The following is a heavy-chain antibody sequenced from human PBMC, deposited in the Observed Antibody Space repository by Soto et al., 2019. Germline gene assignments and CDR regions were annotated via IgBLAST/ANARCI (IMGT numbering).Heavy chain of an antibody. J-gene: IGHJ6*02. CDR1: GFSLSTSGMC. Sequence: ASGPTLVNPTQTLTLTCTFSGFSLSTSGMCVSWIRQPPGKALEWLALIDWDDDKYYSTSLKTRLTISKDTSKNQVVLTMTNMDPVDTATYYCARTPGYCSSTSCYYYYGMDVWGQGTTVTVSS. V-gene: IGHV2-70*01. CDR2: IDWDDDK. D-gene: IGHD2-2*01. CDR3: ARTPGYCSSTSCYYYYGMDV.